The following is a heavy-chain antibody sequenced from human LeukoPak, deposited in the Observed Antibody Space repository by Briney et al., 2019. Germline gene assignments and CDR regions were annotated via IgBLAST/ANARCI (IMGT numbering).Heavy chain of an antibody. Sequence: KPSETLSLTCTVSGGSISSSSYYWGWIRQPPGKGLEWIGSIYYSGSTYYNPSLKSRVTISVDTSKDQFSLKLSSVTAADTAVYYCARGEWAYGPNWFDPWGQGTLVTVSS. V-gene: IGHV4-39*01. CDR3: ARGEWAYGPNWFDP. CDR2: IYYSGST. J-gene: IGHJ5*02. CDR1: GGSISSSSYY. D-gene: IGHD1-26*01.